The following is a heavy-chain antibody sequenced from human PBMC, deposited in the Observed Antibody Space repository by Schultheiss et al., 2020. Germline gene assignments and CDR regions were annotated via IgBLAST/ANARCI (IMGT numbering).Heavy chain of an antibody. Sequence: SETLSLTCAVSGGSISSGGYSWSWIRQPPGKGLEWIGYIYHSGSTNYNPSLKSRVTISVDTSKNQFSLKLSSVTAADTAVYYCARSPSSWYYYYMDVWGRGTTVTVSS. CDR2: IYHSGST. CDR3: ARSPSSWYYYYMDV. V-gene: IGHV4-30-2*02. J-gene: IGHJ6*03. D-gene: IGHD6-13*01. CDR1: GGSISSGGYS.